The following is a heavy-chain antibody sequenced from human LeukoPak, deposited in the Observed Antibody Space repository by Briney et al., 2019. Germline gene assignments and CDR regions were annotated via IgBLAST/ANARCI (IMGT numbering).Heavy chain of an antibody. Sequence: SETLSLTCTVSGGSISSSSYYWGWIRQPPGKGLEWIGSIYYSGSTYYNPSLKSRVTISVDTSKNQFSLKLSSVAAADTAVYYCARVIMTSAFDIWGQGTMVTVSS. CDR2: IYYSGST. V-gene: IGHV4-39*07. D-gene: IGHD4-11*01. CDR3: ARVIMTSAFDI. CDR1: GGSISSSSYY. J-gene: IGHJ3*02.